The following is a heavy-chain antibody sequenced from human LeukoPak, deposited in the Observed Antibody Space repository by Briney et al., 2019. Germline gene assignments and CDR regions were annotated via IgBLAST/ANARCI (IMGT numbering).Heavy chain of an antibody. Sequence: SGTLSLTCAVSGGSISSSNWWSWVRQPPGKGLEWIGEIYHSGSTNYNPSLKSRVTISVDTSKNQFSLKLSSVTAADTAVYYCARHGAAAGRMDVWGQGTTVTVSS. J-gene: IGHJ6*02. D-gene: IGHD6-13*01. CDR3: ARHGAAAGRMDV. CDR1: GGSISSSNW. CDR2: IYHSGST. V-gene: IGHV4-4*02.